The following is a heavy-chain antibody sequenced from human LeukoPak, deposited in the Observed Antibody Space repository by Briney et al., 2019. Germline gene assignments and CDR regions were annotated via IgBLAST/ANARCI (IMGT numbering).Heavy chain of an antibody. CDR1: GFTFSGSA. Sequence: GGSLRLSCVASGFTFSGSAMHWVRPASGKGLEWVGRIRSKANSYATAYAASVKGRLTISRDDSKNTAYLQMNSLKTEDTAVYYCTRLTTVYAFDIWGQGTMVTVSS. CDR3: TRLTTVYAFDI. D-gene: IGHD4-17*01. CDR2: IRSKANSYAT. J-gene: IGHJ3*02. V-gene: IGHV3-73*01.